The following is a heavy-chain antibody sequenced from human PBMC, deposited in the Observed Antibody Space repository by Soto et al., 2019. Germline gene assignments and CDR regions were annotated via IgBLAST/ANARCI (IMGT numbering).Heavy chain of an antibody. Sequence: RQSLVLGWVPASFAPSNYAMSWVRQSPGKGLEWISSLTGGGDNPHYAESVKGGFTISRDNSKSTLFLQMNSLSDGDTAVYYCARGGSGWYPFDYWGQGTMVTVSS. CDR3: ARGGSGWYPFDY. CDR1: SFAPSNYA. J-gene: IGHJ4*02. V-gene: IGHV3-23*01. D-gene: IGHD6-19*01. CDR2: LTGGGDNP.